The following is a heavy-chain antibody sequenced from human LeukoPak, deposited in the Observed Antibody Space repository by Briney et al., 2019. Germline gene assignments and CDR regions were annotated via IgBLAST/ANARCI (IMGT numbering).Heavy chain of an antibody. CDR3: ARTRVGYYDSSGYFDY. Sequence: PGTSLRLSCVASGFTFSRYAMHWVRQAPGKGLEWVAVISYDGSNKYYADSVKGRFTISRDNSKNTLYLQMNSLRAEDTAVYYCARTRVGYYDSSGYFDYWGQGTLVTVSS. CDR1: GFTFSRYA. D-gene: IGHD3-22*01. J-gene: IGHJ4*02. V-gene: IGHV3-30-3*01. CDR2: ISYDGSNK.